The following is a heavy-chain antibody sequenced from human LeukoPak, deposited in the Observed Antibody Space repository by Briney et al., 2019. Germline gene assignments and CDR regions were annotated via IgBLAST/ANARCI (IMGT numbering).Heavy chain of an antibody. CDR3: AKGITIFGVVGDY. D-gene: IGHD3-3*01. V-gene: IGHV3-30*02. Sequence: QAGGSLRLSCAASGFTFSSYGMHWVRQAPGKGLEWVAFIRYDGSNKYYADSVKGRFTISRDNSKNTLYLQMNSLRAEDTAVYYCAKGITIFGVVGDYWGQGTLVTVSS. CDR2: IRYDGSNK. CDR1: GFTFSSYG. J-gene: IGHJ4*02.